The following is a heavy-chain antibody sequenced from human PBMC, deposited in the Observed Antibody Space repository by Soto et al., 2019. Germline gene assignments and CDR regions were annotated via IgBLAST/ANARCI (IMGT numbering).Heavy chain of an antibody. Sequence: ASVKVSCKASGYTFTDHYLLWVRQAPGQGLEWMGWMHPNNGATNFAQKFQGRVTLTRDTSISTAYLEIPRPKSDDTAVYVCARVSRLSGGERASEVWGKGTLVTVS. V-gene: IGHV1-2*02. CDR1: GYTFTDHY. CDR2: MHPNNGAT. J-gene: IGHJ4*02. D-gene: IGHD2-21*01. CDR3: ARVSRLSGGERASEV.